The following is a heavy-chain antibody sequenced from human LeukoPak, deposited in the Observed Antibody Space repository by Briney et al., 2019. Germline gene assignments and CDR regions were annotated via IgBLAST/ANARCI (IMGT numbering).Heavy chain of an antibody. D-gene: IGHD2-2*01. CDR1: GFTFSSYA. CDR3: AKSGDIVVVPAPDFDY. J-gene: IGHJ4*02. Sequence: GGSLRLSCAASGFTFSSYAMSWVRQAPGKGLEWVSAISGSGGSTYYADSVKGRFTISRDNSKNTLYLQMNSLRAEDTAVYYCAKSGDIVVVPAPDFDYWGQGTLVTVSS. CDR2: ISGSGGST. V-gene: IGHV3-23*01.